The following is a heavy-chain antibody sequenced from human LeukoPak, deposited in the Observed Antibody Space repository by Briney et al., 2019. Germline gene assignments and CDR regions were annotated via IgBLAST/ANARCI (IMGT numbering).Heavy chain of an antibody. V-gene: IGHV3-23*01. D-gene: IGHD1-26*01. CDR2: ISDSGFNT. CDR1: GFTFRNYG. J-gene: IGHJ4*02. Sequence: GGSLRLSCAASGFTFRNYGLSWLRQAQGKGVEGVSGISDSGFNTYYADSVKGRFTISKDNSKHTLYLQMNSLRAEDTAVYYCANGRYSGSPIPSLVVDYWGQGTLVTVSS. CDR3: ANGRYSGSPIPSLVVDY.